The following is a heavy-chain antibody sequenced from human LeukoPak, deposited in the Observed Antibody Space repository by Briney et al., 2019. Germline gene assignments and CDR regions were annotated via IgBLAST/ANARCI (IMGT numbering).Heavy chain of an antibody. V-gene: IGHV1-2*02. CDR2: INPNSGGT. J-gene: IGHJ4*02. CDR3: ARELGQWLASLDY. Sequence: ASVKVSCKASGYTFTGYYMHWVRQAPGQGLEWMGWINPNSGGTNYAQKLQGRVTMTRDTSISAAYMELSRLRSDDTAVYYCARELGQWLASLDYWGQGTLVTVSS. CDR1: GYTFTGYY. D-gene: IGHD6-19*01.